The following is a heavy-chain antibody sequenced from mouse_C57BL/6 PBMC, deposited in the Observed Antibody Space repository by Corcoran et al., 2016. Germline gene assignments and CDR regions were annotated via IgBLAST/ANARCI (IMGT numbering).Heavy chain of an antibody. CDR1: GYTFTTYG. J-gene: IGHJ3*01. V-gene: IGHV9-3*01. CDR2: INTYSGVP. D-gene: IGHD3-2*02. Sequence: QIQLVQSGPELKKPGETVKISCKASGYTFTTYGMSWVKQAPGKGLKWMGWINTYSGVPTYADDFKGRFAFSLETSASTAYLQINNLKNEDTATYFCARGSGYHYWGQGTLVTVSA. CDR3: ARGSGYHY.